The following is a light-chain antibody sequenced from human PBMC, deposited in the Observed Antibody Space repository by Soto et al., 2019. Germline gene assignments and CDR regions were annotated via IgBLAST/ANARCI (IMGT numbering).Light chain of an antibody. CDR3: QQFGSSLLT. V-gene: IGKV3-20*01. CDR1: QRVGSTF. Sequence: EIVLTQSPGTLSLSPGETATLSCRASQRVGSTFLAWYQQKPGLAPRLLIVGTSTRATGVPDRFSGSGSGTDFTLTISRLEPEDFAVYYCQQFGSSLLTFGGGTKVEMK. CDR2: GTS. J-gene: IGKJ4*01.